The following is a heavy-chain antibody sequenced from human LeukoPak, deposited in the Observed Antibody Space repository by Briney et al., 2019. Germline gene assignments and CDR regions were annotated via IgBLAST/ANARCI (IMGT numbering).Heavy chain of an antibody. J-gene: IGHJ4*02. CDR1: GFTFSTYA. Sequence: GGSLRLSCAASGFTFSTYAMSWVRQAPGKGLEWVSVISGSGGSTYYADSVKGRFTISRDNSKNTLYLQMNSLRAEDTAVYYCAKGPQYYHGSGDYFDYWGQGTLVTVPS. CDR2: ISGSGGST. D-gene: IGHD3-10*01. CDR3: AKGPQYYHGSGDYFDY. V-gene: IGHV3-23*01.